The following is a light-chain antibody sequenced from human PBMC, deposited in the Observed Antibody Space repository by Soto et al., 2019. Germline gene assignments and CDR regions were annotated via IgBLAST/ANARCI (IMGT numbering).Light chain of an antibody. CDR3: QQYHSFSWT. CDR2: KAS. V-gene: IGKV1-5*03. Sequence: DIQMTQSPSTLSASVGDRVTITCRASQSIDSWLAWYQQKPGRAPKLLMYKASSLESGVPSRFSGIGYGTEFTLTISSLQPDDFATYYCQQYHSFSWTFGQGTKVEIK. CDR1: QSIDSW. J-gene: IGKJ1*01.